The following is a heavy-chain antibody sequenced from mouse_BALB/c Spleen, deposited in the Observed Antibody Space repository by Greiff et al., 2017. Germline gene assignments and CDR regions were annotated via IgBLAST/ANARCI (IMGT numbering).Heavy chain of an antibody. V-gene: IGHV5-15*02. D-gene: IGHD2-4*01. CDR3: ARGGLRAYYAMDY. J-gene: IGHJ4*01. Sequence: EVQGVESGGGLVQPGGSRKLSCAASGFTFSDYGMAWVRQAPGKGPEWVAFISNLAYSIYYADTVTGRFTISRENAKNTLYLEMSSLRSEDTAMYYCARGGLRAYYAMDYWGQGTSVTVSS. CDR2: ISNLAYSI. CDR1: GFTFSDYG.